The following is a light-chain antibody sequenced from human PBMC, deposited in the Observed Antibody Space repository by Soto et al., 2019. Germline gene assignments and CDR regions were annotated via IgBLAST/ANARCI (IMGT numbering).Light chain of an antibody. V-gene: IGKV1-5*03. CDR2: KAS. CDR3: QQYNDNWT. Sequence: IQMTQCRSTLSASVGDRVTITCRASQSISSWLAWYQQKPGKAPRLLIYKASNLESGVPSRFSGSGSGTEFTLTISSLQPDDSATYYCQQYNDNWTFGQGTKVDIK. CDR1: QSISSW. J-gene: IGKJ1*01.